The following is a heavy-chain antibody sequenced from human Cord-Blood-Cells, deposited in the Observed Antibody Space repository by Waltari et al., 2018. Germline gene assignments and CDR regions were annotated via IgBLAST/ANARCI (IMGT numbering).Heavy chain of an antibody. CDR3: ARGDVAARPDWFDP. J-gene: IGHJ5*02. V-gene: IGHV1-8*01. CDR1: GYTFTIYD. Sequence: QVQLVQSGAEVKKPGASVKVSCKASGYTFTIYDINCVRQDTGQGLEWMGWMNPNSGNTGYAQKFQGRVTMTRNTSISTAYMELSSLRSEDTAVYYWARGDVAARPDWFDPWGQGTLVTVSS. CDR2: MNPNSGNT. D-gene: IGHD6-6*01.